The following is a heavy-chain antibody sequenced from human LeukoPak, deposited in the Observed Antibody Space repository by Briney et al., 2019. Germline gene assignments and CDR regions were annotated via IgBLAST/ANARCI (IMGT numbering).Heavy chain of an antibody. CDR3: ARPPNYDSSGYYYDY. J-gene: IGHJ4*02. V-gene: IGHV1-69*04. D-gene: IGHD3-22*01. CDR2: IIPILGIA. Sequence: SVKVSCKASGYTFTSYDINWVRQAPGQGLEWMGRIIPILGIANYAQKFQGRVTITADKSTSTAYMELSSLRSEDTAVYYCARPPNYDSSGYYYDYWGQGTLVTVSS. CDR1: GYTFTSYD.